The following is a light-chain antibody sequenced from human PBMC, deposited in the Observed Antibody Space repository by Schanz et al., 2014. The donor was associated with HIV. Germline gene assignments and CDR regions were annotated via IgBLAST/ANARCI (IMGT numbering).Light chain of an antibody. Sequence: EIVLTQSPVILSLSPGERATLSCRASQTVSSNSLGWYQQKRGQVPRLLIYDASNRAPGIPARFSGSGYGTDFTLTISRVEPEDYAVYYCQQYGSLPWTFGQGTKVEVK. CDR2: DAS. J-gene: IGKJ1*01. V-gene: IGKV3-20*01. CDR3: QQYGSLPWT. CDR1: QTVSSNS.